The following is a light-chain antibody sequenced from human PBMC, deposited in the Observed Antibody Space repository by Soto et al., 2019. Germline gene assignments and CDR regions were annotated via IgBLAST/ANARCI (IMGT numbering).Light chain of an antibody. CDR3: QQSFDTPFT. Sequence: DIPMTQSPSSLSVSVGDRVTITCRASQSIGKYLNWYQQKVGKAPKALISAASRLQSVVPSRFSGSGSDTDFTLTISRLQPEDFATYFCQQSFDTPFTFGPGTTVDI. CDR2: AAS. J-gene: IGKJ3*01. V-gene: IGKV1-39*01. CDR1: QSIGKY.